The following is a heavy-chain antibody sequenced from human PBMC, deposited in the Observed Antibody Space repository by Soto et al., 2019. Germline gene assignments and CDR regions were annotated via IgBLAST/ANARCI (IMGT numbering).Heavy chain of an antibody. CDR1: GARFSTNA. CDR3: ARQAHGGNFES. J-gene: IGHJ4*02. V-gene: IGHV1-69*12. Sequence: QVQLVQSGAEVKMPGSSVKVSCKASGARFSTNAISWLRQAPGQGLEWMGAIIAIFDKANYAQKFQDRVTMTADESTSTAYMELSSLTSDDTAMYYCARQAHGGNFESWGQGTLVTVSS. CDR2: IIAIFDKA. D-gene: IGHD2-15*01.